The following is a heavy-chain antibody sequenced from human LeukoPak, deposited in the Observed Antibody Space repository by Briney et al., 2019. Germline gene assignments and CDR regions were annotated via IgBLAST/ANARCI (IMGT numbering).Heavy chain of an antibody. J-gene: IGHJ4*02. CDR3: ARGVVIAPQTFDY. V-gene: IGHV4-59*01. Sequence: SETLSLTCTVSGGSITNYYWTWIRQPPGKGLEWIGHIYYSGSTNYNPSLKSRVTISVDTSKNQFSLKLSSVTAADTAVYYCARGVVIAPQTFDYWGQGTLVTVSS. CDR1: GGSITNYY. CDR2: IYYSGST. D-gene: IGHD2-21*01.